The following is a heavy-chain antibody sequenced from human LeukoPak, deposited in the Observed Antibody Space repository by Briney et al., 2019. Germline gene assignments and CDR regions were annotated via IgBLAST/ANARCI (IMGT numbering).Heavy chain of an antibody. D-gene: IGHD3-22*01. J-gene: IGHJ3*02. CDR1: GFTFDDYG. Sequence: GGSLRLSCAASGFTFDDYGMSWVRQAPGKGLEWVSGINWNGGSTGYADSVKGRFTISRDNAKNSLYLQMNSLRAEDTALYYCARDLLYYYDSSGPAFDIWGQGTMVTVSS. CDR2: INWNGGST. V-gene: IGHV3-20*04. CDR3: ARDLLYYYDSSGPAFDI.